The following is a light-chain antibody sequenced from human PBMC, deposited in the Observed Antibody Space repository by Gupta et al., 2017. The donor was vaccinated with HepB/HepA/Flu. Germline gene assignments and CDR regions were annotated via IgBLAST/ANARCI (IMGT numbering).Light chain of an antibody. CDR1: QSINSY. J-gene: IGKJ2*01. CDR3: QQTFNAPNT. CDR2: ATS. V-gene: IGKV1-39*01. Sequence: DIQMTQSPLFLSASVGDRVTLICRASQSINSYLNWYQQKVGTAPKLLIYATSTLQSGVPSRFSGSGYGTDFTLSIRDVQPEDFATYYCQQTFNAPNTFGQGTKMDIK.